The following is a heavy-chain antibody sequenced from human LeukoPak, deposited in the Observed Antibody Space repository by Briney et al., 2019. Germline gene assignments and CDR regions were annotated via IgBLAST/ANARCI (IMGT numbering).Heavy chain of an antibody. CDR2: INPLRGIT. CDR1: GYTFTDYY. CDR3: TRTIGYRPVAGLKEKWFDP. J-gene: IGHJ5*02. D-gene: IGHD6-19*01. V-gene: IGHV1-46*01. Sequence: ASVKVSCKASGYTFTDYYVHWVRQAPGLGLEWMGIINPLRGITIYAQKFQGRVTMTSDTSTNTVYMELSSLISEDTAVYYCTRTIGYRPVAGLKEKWFDPWGQGTLVTVSS.